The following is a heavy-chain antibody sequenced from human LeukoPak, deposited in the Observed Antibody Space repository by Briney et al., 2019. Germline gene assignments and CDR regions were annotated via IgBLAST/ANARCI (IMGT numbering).Heavy chain of an antibody. J-gene: IGHJ4*02. CDR2: INPNSGGT. V-gene: IGHV1-2*02. Sequence: GESLKISCKASGYTFTGYYMHWVRQAPGQGLEWMGWINPNSGGTNYAQKFQGRVTMTRDTSISTAYMELSRLRSDDTAVYYCARALTIFGVVDYWGQGTLVTVSS. D-gene: IGHD3-3*01. CDR3: ARALTIFGVVDY. CDR1: GYTFTGYY.